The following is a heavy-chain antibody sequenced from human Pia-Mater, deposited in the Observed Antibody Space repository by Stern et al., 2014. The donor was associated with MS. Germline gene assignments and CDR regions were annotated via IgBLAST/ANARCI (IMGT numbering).Heavy chain of an antibody. J-gene: IGHJ4*02. Sequence: VQLVESGAEVKKPGSSMKVSCQASGDSFSTIEISWVRQAPGQGLEWLGGISPLFGTTNYAQKVQGRVTIIADVSTSTVNVELVSLRLEDTAVYYCVRDQGGIAASWGQGTLVTVSS. V-gene: IGHV1-69*01. CDR2: ISPLFGTT. D-gene: IGHD6-13*01. CDR3: VRDQGGIAAS. CDR1: GDSFSTIE.